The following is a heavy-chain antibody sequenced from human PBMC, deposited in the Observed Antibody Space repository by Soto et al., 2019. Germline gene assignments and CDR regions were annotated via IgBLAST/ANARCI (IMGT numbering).Heavy chain of an antibody. CDR2: FSAYNGNT. Sequence: QVQLVQSGAEVKKPGASVKVSCKASGYTFTSYGISWVRQAPGQGLEWMGWFSAYNGNTNYAQKLQGRDTMTTDTSTSTAYMELRSLRSDDTAVYYCARERASSCTSCYGDYWGQGTLVTVSS. CDR3: ARERASSCTSCYGDY. J-gene: IGHJ4*02. CDR1: GYTFTSYG. V-gene: IGHV1-18*01. D-gene: IGHD2-2*01.